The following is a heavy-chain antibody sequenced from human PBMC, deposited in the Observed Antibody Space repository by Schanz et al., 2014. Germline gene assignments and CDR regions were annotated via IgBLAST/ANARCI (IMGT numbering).Heavy chain of an antibody. CDR2: VSRSTPDI. CDR1: GLIFSNYV. V-gene: IGHV3-48*01. CDR3: VRGGPAYYFDD. J-gene: IGHJ4*02. Sequence: EVQLVESGGGLVQPGGSLRLSCAASGLIFSNYVMNWVRQAPGKGLEWVSYVSRSTPDIYYADSVKGRFTMSRDNAKNSVFLQMNSLRAEDTAVYYCVRGGPAYYFDDWGQGTLVTVSS.